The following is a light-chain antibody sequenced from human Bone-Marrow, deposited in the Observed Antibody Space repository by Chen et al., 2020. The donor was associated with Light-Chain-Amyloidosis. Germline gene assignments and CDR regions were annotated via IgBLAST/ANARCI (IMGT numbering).Light chain of an antibody. CDR1: NIGSTR. J-gene: IGLJ3*02. CDR3: QVWDRSRDRPV. Sequence: SYVLTQTSSVSVAPGQTATIACGGNNIGSTRVHWYQQTPGQAPLLVVYDDSDRPSGIPERLSGSNSGNTATLTISRVEAGDEADYYCQVWDRSRDRPVFGGGTKLTVL. V-gene: IGLV3-21*02. CDR2: DDS.